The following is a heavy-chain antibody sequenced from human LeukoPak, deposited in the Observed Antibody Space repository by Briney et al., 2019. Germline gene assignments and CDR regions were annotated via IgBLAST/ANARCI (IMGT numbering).Heavy chain of an antibody. Sequence: TGGSLRLSCAVSGFTFSSSWMHWVRQAPGKGLVWVSHIKTDGSTTAYADSVKGRFTISRDNAKNTLYLQMNSLRAEDTGVYYCARGNQQLPRSTPDYWGQGATVTVSS. V-gene: IGHV3-74*01. J-gene: IGHJ4*03. D-gene: IGHD2-2*01. CDR2: IKTDGSTT. CDR1: GFTFSSSW. CDR3: ARGNQQLPRSTPDY.